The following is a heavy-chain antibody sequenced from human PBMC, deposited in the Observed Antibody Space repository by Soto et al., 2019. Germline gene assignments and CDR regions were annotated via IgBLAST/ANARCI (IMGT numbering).Heavy chain of an antibody. CDR2: ISPSTSHI. CDR3: SGCSGGACHRNYGMDV. V-gene: IGHV3-21*01. Sequence: EVHLVESGGGLVKSGGSLRLSCAVSGFTFSSCTMNWVRQAPGKGLEWVSSISPSTSHIYYTDSVKGRFTISRDNAKNSLLLQMNSLRAEDTAVYYCSGCSGGACHRNYGMDVWGQGTTVTVSS. J-gene: IGHJ6*02. CDR1: GFTFSSCT. D-gene: IGHD2-15*01.